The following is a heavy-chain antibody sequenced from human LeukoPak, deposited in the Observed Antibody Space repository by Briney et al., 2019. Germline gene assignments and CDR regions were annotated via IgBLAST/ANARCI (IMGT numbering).Heavy chain of an antibody. CDR2: INHSGST. J-gene: IGHJ6*03. CDR1: GGSFSGYY. CDR3: ARYKGSRGYGYGNYYYYYMDV. V-gene: IGHV4-34*01. Sequence: SETLSLTCAVYGGSFSGYYWSLIRQPPGKGLEWIGEINHSGSTNYNPSLKSRVTIAVDTSKNQFSLKLSSVTAADTAVYYCARYKGSRGYGYGNYYYYYMDVWGKGTTVTVSS. D-gene: IGHD5-18*01.